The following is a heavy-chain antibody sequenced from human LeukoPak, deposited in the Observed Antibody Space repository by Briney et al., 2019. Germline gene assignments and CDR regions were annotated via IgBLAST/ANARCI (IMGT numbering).Heavy chain of an antibody. V-gene: IGHV3-74*01. CDR1: GFTFSSYW. CDR2: INSDGSST. J-gene: IGHJ4*02. D-gene: IGHD2-2*01. CDR3: ARGTQVDYGDY. Sequence: GGSLRLSCAASGFTFSSYWMHWVRQAPGKGLVWVSRINSDGSSTSYADSVKGRSTISRDNAKNTLYLQMNSLRAEDTAVYYCARGTQVDYGDYWGQGTLVTVSS.